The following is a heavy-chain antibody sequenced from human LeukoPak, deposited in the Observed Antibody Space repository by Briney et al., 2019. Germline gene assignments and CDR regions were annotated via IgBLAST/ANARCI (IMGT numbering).Heavy chain of an antibody. CDR1: GGSFSGYY. V-gene: IGHV4-34*01. CDR2: INHSGST. D-gene: IGHD3-22*01. CDR3: ARVRTYYYDSSGFPQGVAAFDI. J-gene: IGHJ3*02. Sequence: PSETLPLTCAVYGGSFSGYYWSWIRQPPGKGLEWIGEINHSGSTNYNPSLKSRVTISVDTSKNQFSLKLSSVTAADTAVYYCARVRTYYYDSSGFPQGVAAFDIWGQGTMVTVSS.